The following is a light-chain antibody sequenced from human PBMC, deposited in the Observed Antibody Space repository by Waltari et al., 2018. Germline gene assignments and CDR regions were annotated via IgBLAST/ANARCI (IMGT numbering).Light chain of an antibody. CDR1: SSDVGGYNY. CDR3: SSYTSSSTVV. CDR2: DVS. J-gene: IGLJ2*01. V-gene: IGLV2-14*03. Sequence: QSALTQPASVSGSPGQSITIPCTGTSSDVGGYNYVSWYQQHPASAPKRMMYDVSTRASWVSNGLPGSKPGNTSSQTISGREAEDEADYYCSSYTSSSTVVVGGGTKLTV.